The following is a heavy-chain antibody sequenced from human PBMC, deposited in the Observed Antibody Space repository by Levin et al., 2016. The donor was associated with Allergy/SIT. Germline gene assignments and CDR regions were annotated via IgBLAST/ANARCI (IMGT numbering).Heavy chain of an antibody. CDR2: ISYDGSNK. CDR1: GFTFSSYA. J-gene: IGHJ4*02. Sequence: GGSLRLSCAASGFTFSSYAMHWVRQAPGKGLEWVAVISYDGSNKYYADSVKGRFTISRDNSKNTLYLQMNSLRAEDTAVYYCARDLETGTTDDYWGQGTLVTVSS. CDR3: ARDLETGTTDDY. V-gene: IGHV3-30*04. D-gene: IGHD1-7*01.